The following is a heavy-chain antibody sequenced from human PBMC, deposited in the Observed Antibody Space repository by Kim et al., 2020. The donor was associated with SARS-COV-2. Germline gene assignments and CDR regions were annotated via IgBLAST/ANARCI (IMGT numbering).Heavy chain of an antibody. Sequence: SETLSLTCTVSGCSISSYYWSWIRQPPGKGLEWIGYIYYSGSTNYNPSLKSRVTISVDTSKNQFSLKLSTVTAADTAVYYCARAVGSTFSVAFDFGGHGT. CDR3: ARAVGSTFSVAFDF. J-gene: IGHJ3*01. D-gene: IGHD1-26*01. CDR2: IYYSGST. CDR1: GCSISSYY. V-gene: IGHV4-59*08.